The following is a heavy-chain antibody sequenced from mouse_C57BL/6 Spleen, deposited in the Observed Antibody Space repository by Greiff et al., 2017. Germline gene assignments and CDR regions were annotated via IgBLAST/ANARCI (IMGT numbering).Heavy chain of an antibody. CDR3: ARDTTVVVSYYAMDY. Sequence: VQLQQPGAELVKPGASVKLSCKASGYTFTSYWMHWVKQRPGQGLEWIGMIHPNSGSTNYNEKFKSKATLTVDKSSSTAYMQLSSLTSEDSAVYYCARDTTVVVSYYAMDYWGQGTSVTVSS. V-gene: IGHV1-64*01. D-gene: IGHD1-1*01. J-gene: IGHJ4*01. CDR2: IHPNSGST. CDR1: GYTFTSYW.